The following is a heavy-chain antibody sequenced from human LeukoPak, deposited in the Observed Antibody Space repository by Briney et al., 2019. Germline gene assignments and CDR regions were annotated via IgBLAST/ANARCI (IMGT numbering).Heavy chain of an antibody. D-gene: IGHD2-2*01. Sequence: GGSLRLSCAASGFTFSSYGMHWVRQAPGKGLEWVAVIWYDGSNKYYADSVKGRFTISRDNSKNTLYLQMNSLRAEDTAVYYCAKAVSGGTSFHYYYYMDVWGKGTTVTVSS. CDR1: GFTFSSYG. CDR3: AKAVSGGTSFHYYYYMDV. J-gene: IGHJ6*03. CDR2: IWYDGSNK. V-gene: IGHV3-33*06.